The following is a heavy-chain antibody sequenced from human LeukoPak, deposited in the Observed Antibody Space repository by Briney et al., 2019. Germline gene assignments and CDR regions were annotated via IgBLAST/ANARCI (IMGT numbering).Heavy chain of an antibody. V-gene: IGHV1-2*02. CDR2: INPNSSGT. Sequence: ASVKVSCKASGYTFTGYYVHWLRQAPGQGLTWMGWINPNSSGTDYAQQHQGRVTLTRDTSISTAYMELSSLTSDDSAVYYCARAFFNSGFDYWGQGTLVTVSS. CDR3: ARAFFNSGFDY. D-gene: IGHD3-3*02. J-gene: IGHJ4*02. CDR1: GYTFTGYY.